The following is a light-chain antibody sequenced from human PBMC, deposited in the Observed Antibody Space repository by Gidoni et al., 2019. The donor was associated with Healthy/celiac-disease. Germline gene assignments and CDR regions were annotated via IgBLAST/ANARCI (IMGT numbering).Light chain of an antibody. CDR1: QSISSY. CDR3: RQSYSTQWT. Sequence: DIQMTQSPSSLSASVGDRVTITCRASQSISSYLNGYQQKPGKAPKLLIYAASSLQSGVPSRFSGSGSGTDFTLTISSLQPEEFATYYCRQSYSTQWTFGQGTKVEIK. J-gene: IGKJ1*01. V-gene: IGKV1-39*01. CDR2: AAS.